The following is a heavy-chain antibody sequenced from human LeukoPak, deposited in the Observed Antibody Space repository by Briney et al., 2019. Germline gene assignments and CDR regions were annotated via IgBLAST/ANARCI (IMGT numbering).Heavy chain of an antibody. V-gene: IGHV3-23*01. D-gene: IGHD3-22*01. CDR3: AKLVVVRGYFDY. CDR2: ISGSGGST. CDR1: GFTFSSYA. J-gene: IGHJ4*02. Sequence: PGGSLRLPCAASGFTFSSYAMSWVRQAPGKGLEWVSAISGSGGSTYYADSVKGRFTISRDNSKNTLYLQMNSLRAEDTAVYYCAKLVVVRGYFDYWGQGTLVTVSS.